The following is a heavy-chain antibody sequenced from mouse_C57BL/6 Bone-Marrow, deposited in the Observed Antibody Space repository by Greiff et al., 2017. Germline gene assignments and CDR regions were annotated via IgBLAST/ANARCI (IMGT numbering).Heavy chain of an antibody. V-gene: IGHV5-4*03. CDR2: ISDGGSYT. CDR1: GFTFSSYA. J-gene: IGHJ4*01. CDR3: ARGWTMDY. Sequence: DVTLMESGGGLVKPGGSLKLSCAASGFTFSSYAMSWVRQTPEKRLAWVATISDGGSYTYYPDNVKGRFTISRDNAKNNLYLQMSHLKSEYTAMCYCARGWTMDYWGQGTSVTVSS.